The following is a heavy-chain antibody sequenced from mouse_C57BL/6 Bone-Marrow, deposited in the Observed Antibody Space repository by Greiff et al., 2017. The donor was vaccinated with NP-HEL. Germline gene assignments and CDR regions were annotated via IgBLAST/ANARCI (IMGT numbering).Heavy chain of an antibody. CDR2: IWGDGRT. V-gene: IGHV2-3*01. D-gene: IGHD1-1*02. Sequence: VKLVESGPGLVAPSQSLSITCTVSGFSLTSYGVSWVRQPPGKGLEWLGVIWGDGRTNYHSALISRPSIRKENSKSQVFLQLNSLQTDDTATYYCAKVVSFDDYDAMDYWGQGTSVTVSS. CDR1: GFSLTSYG. J-gene: IGHJ4*01. CDR3: AKVVSFDDYDAMDY.